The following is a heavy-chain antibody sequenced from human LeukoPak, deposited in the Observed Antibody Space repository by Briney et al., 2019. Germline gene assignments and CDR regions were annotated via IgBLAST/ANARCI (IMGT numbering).Heavy chain of an antibody. J-gene: IGHJ4*02. CDR3: ARKGSSSWYYLSFFDY. CDR2: INHSGST. Sequence: KSSETLSLTCAVYDGSFSGYYWSWIRQPPGKGLEWIGEINHSGSTNYNPSLKSRVTISVDTSKNQFSLKLSSVTAADTAVYYCARKGSSSWYYLSFFDYWGQGTLVTVSS. V-gene: IGHV4-34*01. D-gene: IGHD6-13*01. CDR1: DGSFSGYY.